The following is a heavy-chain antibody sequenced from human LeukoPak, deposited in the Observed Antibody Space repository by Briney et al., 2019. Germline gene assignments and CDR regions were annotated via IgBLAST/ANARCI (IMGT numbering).Heavy chain of an antibody. J-gene: IGHJ4*02. CDR1: GGSISSYY. CDR2: IYYSGST. D-gene: IGHD5-18*01. V-gene: IGHV4-59*01. Sequence: SETLSLTCTVSGGSISSYYWSWIRQPPGKGLEWIGYIYYSGSTNYNPSLKGRVTISVDTSNNQFSLKLSSVTAADTAVYYCAAVDTAMAFDYWGQGTLVTVSS. CDR3: AAVDTAMAFDY.